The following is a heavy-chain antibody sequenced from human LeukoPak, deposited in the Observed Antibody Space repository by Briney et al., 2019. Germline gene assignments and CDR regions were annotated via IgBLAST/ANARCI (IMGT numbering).Heavy chain of an antibody. D-gene: IGHD3-22*01. CDR1: GFTFSDYY. J-gene: IGHJ4*02. CDR2: ISDSGSTI. V-gene: IGHV3-11*01. Sequence: GGSLRLSCAASGFTFSDYYMSWIRQAPGKGLEWVSYISDSGSTIYYADSVQGRFTISRDNAKNSLYLQMNSLRAEDTAVYYCARDRLGDYDSSGYYDNWGQGTLVTVSS. CDR3: ARDRLGDYDSSGYYDN.